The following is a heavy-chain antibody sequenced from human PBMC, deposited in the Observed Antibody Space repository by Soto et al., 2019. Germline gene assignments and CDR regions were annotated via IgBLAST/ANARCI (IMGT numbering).Heavy chain of an antibody. CDR1: GGSISTVDYW. CDR2: IYDGGRT. J-gene: IGHJ4*02. CDR3: ARGPSGDKVDS. V-gene: IGHV4-30-4*01. D-gene: IGHD7-27*01. Sequence: QVQLQESGPGLVKPSQTLSLTCTVSGGSISTVDYWWSWIRQSPDMGLEWIGHIYDGGRTYNNPSLERCVTSSGXTSKSQLSLTLSSVSAADTGVYYCARGPSGDKVDSWGQGTLVTVSS.